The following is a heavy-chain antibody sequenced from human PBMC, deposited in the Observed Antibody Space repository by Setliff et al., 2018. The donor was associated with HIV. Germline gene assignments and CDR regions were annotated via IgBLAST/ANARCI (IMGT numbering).Heavy chain of an antibody. CDR3: AGGEVRSRYVSSRAPFYHYDYYMDV. CDR2: INYSGST. Sequence: KTSETLSLTCVVYGGSFSDYYWTWIRQPPEKGLEWIGKINYSGSTDYNSSLRGRVTISVDTSKNQISLKLTSVTAADTAVYYCAGGEVRSRYVSSRAPFYHYDYYMDVWGKGNTVTVSS. V-gene: IGHV4-34*01. CDR1: GGSFSDYY. D-gene: IGHD6-13*01. J-gene: IGHJ6*03.